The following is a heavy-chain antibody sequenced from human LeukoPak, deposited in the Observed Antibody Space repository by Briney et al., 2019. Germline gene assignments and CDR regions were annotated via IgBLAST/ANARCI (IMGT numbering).Heavy chain of an antibody. J-gene: IGHJ4*02. CDR1: GFTFSSYS. D-gene: IGHD2-15*01. CDR3: VRDLFPPAYFDY. CDR2: ISSSNTI. Sequence: GGSLRLSCAASGFTFSSYSMNWVRQAPGKGLEWVSYISSSNTIYYADSVKGRFTISRDNAKNSLYLQMNSLRDEDTAVYYCVRDLFPPAYFDYWGQGTLVTVSS. V-gene: IGHV3-48*02.